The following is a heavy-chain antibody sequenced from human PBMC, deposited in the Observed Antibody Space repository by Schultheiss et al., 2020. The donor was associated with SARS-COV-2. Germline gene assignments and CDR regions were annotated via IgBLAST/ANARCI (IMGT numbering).Heavy chain of an antibody. J-gene: IGHJ1*01. CDR3: ARVGRDCSHGICYNAEYFQH. V-gene: IGHV3-30-3*01. CDR2: ISYDGSNK. D-gene: IGHD2-8*01. CDR1: GFTFSSYA. Sequence: GGSLRLSCAASGFTFSSYAMHWVRQAPGKGLEWVAVISYDGSNKYYADSVKGRFTISRDNSKNTLYLQMNSLRAEDTAVYYCARVGRDCSHGICYNAEYFQHWGQGTLVTVAS.